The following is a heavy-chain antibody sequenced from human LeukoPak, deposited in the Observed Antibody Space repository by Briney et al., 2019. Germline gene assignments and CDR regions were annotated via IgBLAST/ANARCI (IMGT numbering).Heavy chain of an antibody. CDR2: IYHSGST. V-gene: IGHV4-30-2*01. J-gene: IGHJ4*02. CDR3: ARVGGYSSGWYYFDY. D-gene: IGHD6-19*01. CDR1: GGSISSGGYY. Sequence: PSQTLSLTCTVSGGSISSGGYYWSWIRQPPGKGLEWIGYIYHSGSTYYNPSLKSRVTISVDRSKNQFSLKLSSVTAADTAVYYCARVGGYSSGWYYFDYWGQGTLVTVSS.